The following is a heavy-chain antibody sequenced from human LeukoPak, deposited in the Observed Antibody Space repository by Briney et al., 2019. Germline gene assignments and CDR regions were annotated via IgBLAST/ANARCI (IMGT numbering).Heavy chain of an antibody. CDR1: RFTVSSNY. CDR2: IYSGGCI. Sequence: PGGSLRLSCAASRFTVSSNYMSWVRQAPGKGLEWVSVIYSGGCIYYADSVKGRFTISRDNSKNTLYLQMNSLRAEDTAVYHCAKDLTATTFSEYNWFDPWGQGTLVTVSS. D-gene: IGHD2/OR15-2a*01. V-gene: IGHV3-53*05. J-gene: IGHJ5*02. CDR3: AKDLTATTFSEYNWFDP.